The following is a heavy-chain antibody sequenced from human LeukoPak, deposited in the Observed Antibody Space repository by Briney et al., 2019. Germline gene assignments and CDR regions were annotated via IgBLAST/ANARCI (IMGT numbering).Heavy chain of an antibody. Sequence: PGGSLRLSCAASGFTFSSYNMNWVRQAPGKGLEWVSSISSSSSYIYYADSVKGRFTISRDNAKDSLYLQMNSLRAEDTAVYYCGSGLVATIDYWGQGTLVTVSS. J-gene: IGHJ4*02. CDR3: GSGLVATIDY. CDR1: GFTFSSYN. V-gene: IGHV3-21*01. CDR2: ISSSSSYI. D-gene: IGHD5-12*01.